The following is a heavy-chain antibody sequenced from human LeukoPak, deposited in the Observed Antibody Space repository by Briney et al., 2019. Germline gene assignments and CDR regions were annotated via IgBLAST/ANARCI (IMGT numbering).Heavy chain of an antibody. CDR2: ISGSGGST. CDR3: AKDPGYSYGFDY. V-gene: IGHV3-23*01. Sequence: GGSLRLSCAASGFTFSSYAMSWVRQAPGKGLEWVSAISGSGGSTYYADSVKGRFTISRDNSKNTLYLQMNSPRAEDTAVYYCAKDPGYSYGFDYWGQGTLVTVSS. J-gene: IGHJ4*02. CDR1: GFTFSSYA. D-gene: IGHD5-18*01.